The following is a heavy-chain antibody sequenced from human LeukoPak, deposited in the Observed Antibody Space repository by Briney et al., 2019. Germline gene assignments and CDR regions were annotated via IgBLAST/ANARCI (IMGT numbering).Heavy chain of an antibody. CDR1: GYPFINYG. J-gene: IGHJ4*02. CDR3: ARHYCIEIDCSMIQTYFDT. D-gene: IGHD2-21*02. Sequence: ASVKVSCKTSGYPFINYGINWVRQAPGQGLEWMGWISTYSGNTKYAQNFQDRITLTTDTSTSTTSLDLRSLSSDDTAMYFCARHYCIEIDCSMIQTYFDTWGQGTLVTVSS. V-gene: IGHV1-18*01. CDR2: ISTYSGNT.